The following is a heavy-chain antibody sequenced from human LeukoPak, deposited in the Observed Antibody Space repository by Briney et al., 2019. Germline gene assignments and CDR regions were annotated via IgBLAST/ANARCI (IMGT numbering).Heavy chain of an antibody. CDR2: ISYDSINK. J-gene: IGHJ3*02. CDR3: ARVYGDYFRAASDI. CDR1: GFSFSSYG. V-gene: IGHV3-30*03. D-gene: IGHD4-17*01. Sequence: GRSLRLSCAASGFSFSSYGMHWVRQAPGKGLEWVAVISYDSINKFYVDSVKGRFTIARDNSKSTLYLQMNSLRPEDTAVYYCARVYGDYFRAASDIWGQGTMVTVSS.